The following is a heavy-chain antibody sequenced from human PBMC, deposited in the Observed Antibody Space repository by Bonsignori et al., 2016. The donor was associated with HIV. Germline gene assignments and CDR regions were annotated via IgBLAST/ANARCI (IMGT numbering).Heavy chain of an antibody. Sequence: VRQAPGKGLEWVSYIGASSTAIYYADSVKGRFTVSRDNAKNSLYLHMTSLRDDDAAVYYCATDTAHVGPTFYDAFYIWGQGTVVTVSS. J-gene: IGHJ3*02. D-gene: IGHD1-26*01. V-gene: IGHV3-48*02. CDR2: IGASSTAI. CDR3: ATDTAHVGPTFYDAFYI.